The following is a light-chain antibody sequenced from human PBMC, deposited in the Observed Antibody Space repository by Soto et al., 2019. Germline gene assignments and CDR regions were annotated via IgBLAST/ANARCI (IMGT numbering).Light chain of an antibody. J-gene: IGLJ3*02. CDR2: RDN. CDR3: QVWDTSTVL. Sequence: SYELAQPLSVSVALGQTARITCTENNIGTKNVNWYQQKPGQAPMLVIYRDNRRPSRIPERFSGSNSGNTATLTISGAQAGDEADFYCQVWDTSTVLFGGGTKVTVL. V-gene: IGLV3-9*01. CDR1: NIGTKN.